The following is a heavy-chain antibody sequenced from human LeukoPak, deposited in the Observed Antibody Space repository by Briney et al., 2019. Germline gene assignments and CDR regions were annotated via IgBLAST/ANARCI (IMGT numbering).Heavy chain of an antibody. V-gene: IGHV3-30*02. CDR3: AREGGTIEIGEFDY. D-gene: IGHD3-16*02. J-gene: IGHJ4*02. CDR2: IQYDGSEK. Sequence: GGSLRLSCAASGLTFTFSTSGIHWVRQAPGKGLEWVAFIQYDGSEKYYADSVKGRCTTSRDNSKNTVYLQMSSLTGEDTGIYYCAREGGTIEIGEFDYWGQGTLVTVSS. CDR1: GLTFTFSTSG.